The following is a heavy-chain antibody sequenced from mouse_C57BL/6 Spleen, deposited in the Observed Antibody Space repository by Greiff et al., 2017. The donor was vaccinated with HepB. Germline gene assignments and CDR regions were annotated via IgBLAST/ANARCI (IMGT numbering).Heavy chain of an antibody. D-gene: IGHD2-4*01. V-gene: IGHV5-6*01. Sequence: EVNVVESGGDLVKPGGSLKLSCAASGFTFSSYGMSWVRQTPDQGLEWVATISSGGSYTYYPDSVKGRFTISRDNAKNTLYLQMSSLKYEDTAMYYCAREITTFDDYWGQGTTLTVSS. CDR3: AREITTFDDY. J-gene: IGHJ2*01. CDR2: ISSGGSYT. CDR1: GFTFSSYG.